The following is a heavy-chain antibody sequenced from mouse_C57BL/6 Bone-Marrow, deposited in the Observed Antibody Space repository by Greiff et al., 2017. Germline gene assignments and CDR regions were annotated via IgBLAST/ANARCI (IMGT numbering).Heavy chain of an antibody. Sequence: QVQLQESGPGLVQPSQSLSITCTVSGFSLTSYGVHWVRQSPGKGLEWLGVIWRGGSTDYNAAFMSRLSITKDNSKSQVFFKMNSLQADDTAIYYCAKGGSSYVYAMDYWGQGTSVTVSS. V-gene: IGHV2-5*01. CDR3: AKGGSSYVYAMDY. CDR1: GFSLTSYG. D-gene: IGHD1-1*01. CDR2: IWRGGST. J-gene: IGHJ4*01.